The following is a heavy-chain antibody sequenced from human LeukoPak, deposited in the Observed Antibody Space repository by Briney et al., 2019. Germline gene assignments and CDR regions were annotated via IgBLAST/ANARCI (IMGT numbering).Heavy chain of an antibody. CDR1: GYTFTGYY. V-gene: IGHV1-2*02. CDR3: ARDAEPLRFLEWFPTNY. Sequence: GALVKVSCKASGYTFTGYYMHWVRQAPGQGLEWMGWINPNSGGTNYAQKFQGRVTMTRDTSISTAYMELSRLRSDDTAVYYCARDAEPLRFLEWFPTNYWGQGTLVTVSS. D-gene: IGHD3-3*01. J-gene: IGHJ4*02. CDR2: INPNSGGT.